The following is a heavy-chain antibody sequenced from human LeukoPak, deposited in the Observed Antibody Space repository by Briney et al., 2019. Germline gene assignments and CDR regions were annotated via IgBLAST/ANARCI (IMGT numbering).Heavy chain of an antibody. V-gene: IGHV3-7*01. Sequence: PGGSLRLSCEASGFTFSRNWMTWVRQAPGKGLEWVANIRQDGNEKYYVDSVKGRFTISRDNAKNSLYLQMNSLRAEDTAVYYCANGGVVGPSTYWFYDLWGRGTRVTVSS. J-gene: IGHJ2*01. CDR3: ANGGVVGPSTYWFYDL. CDR1: GFTFSRNW. D-gene: IGHD1-26*01. CDR2: IRQDGNEK.